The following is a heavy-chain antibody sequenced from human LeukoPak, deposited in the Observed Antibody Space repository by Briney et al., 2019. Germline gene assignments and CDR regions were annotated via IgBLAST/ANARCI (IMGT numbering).Heavy chain of an antibody. Sequence: GRSLRLSCAASGFTFSSYGMHWVRQAPGKGLEWVAFIRYDGSNKYYADSVKGRFTISRDNSKNTLYLQMNSLRAEDTAVYYCAKRPTVVTDYWGQGTLVAVSS. CDR3: AKRPTVVTDY. CDR1: GFTFSSYG. D-gene: IGHD4-23*01. V-gene: IGHV3-30*02. J-gene: IGHJ4*02. CDR2: IRYDGSNK.